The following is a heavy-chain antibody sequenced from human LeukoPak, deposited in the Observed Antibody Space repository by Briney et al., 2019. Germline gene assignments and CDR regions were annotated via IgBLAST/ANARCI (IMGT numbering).Heavy chain of an antibody. V-gene: IGHV3-7*02. J-gene: IGHJ4*02. D-gene: IGHD5-18*01. CDR2: IKQGGSEK. Sequence: PGGSLRLSCAASGFRFSWYWMSWVRQAPGKGLEWVANIKQGGSEKYYADSVKGRFTISRDNDKNSVYLQMNSLRAEDTAVYYCAKGYSYADYWGQGTLVTVSS. CDR1: GFRFSWYW. CDR3: AKGYSYADY.